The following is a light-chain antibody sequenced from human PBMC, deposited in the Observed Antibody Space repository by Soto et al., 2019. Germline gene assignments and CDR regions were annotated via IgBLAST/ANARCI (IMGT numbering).Light chain of an antibody. CDR3: SSYTRTSTLYV. CDR1: SSDIGGYNY. Sequence: QSALTQPASVSGSPGQSITISCTGTSSDIGGYNYVSWYQQLPGKVPKLIIYDVSNRPSGVSDRFSGSKSGNAASLTISGIQAEDEADYYCSSYTRTSTLYVFGTGTKLTVL. J-gene: IGLJ1*01. CDR2: DVS. V-gene: IGLV2-14*03.